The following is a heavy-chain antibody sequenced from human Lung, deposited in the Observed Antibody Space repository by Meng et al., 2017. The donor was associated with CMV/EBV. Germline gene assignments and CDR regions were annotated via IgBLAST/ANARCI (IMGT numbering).Heavy chain of an antibody. CDR2: IYKSGRT. CDR3: ARFPFDY. CDR1: GGSISSSSYY. Sequence: SETLSLTCTVPGGSISSSSYYWGWIRQPPGKGLEWIGNIYKSGRTFYSPSLKTRVTMSVDTSKNQFSLKLRSVTAADTAVYYCARFPFDYWGQGTLVTVSS. J-gene: IGHJ4*02. V-gene: IGHV4-39*07.